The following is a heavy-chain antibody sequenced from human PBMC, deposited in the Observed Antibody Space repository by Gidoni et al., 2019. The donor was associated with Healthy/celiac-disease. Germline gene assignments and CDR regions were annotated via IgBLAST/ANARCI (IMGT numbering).Heavy chain of an antibody. V-gene: IGHV3-30*18. Sequence: QVQLVESGGGVVQPGRSLRLSCGASGFTFRSYVLPWVRPDPGKVVAWVAVISYDGSNKYYADSVKGRFTISRDNSKNTLYLQMNSLRAEDTAVYYCAKDRRVEMATIDLGWFDPWGQGTLVTVSS. CDR2: ISYDGSNK. D-gene: IGHD5-12*01. J-gene: IGHJ5*02. CDR3: AKDRRVEMATIDLGWFDP. CDR1: GFTFRSYV.